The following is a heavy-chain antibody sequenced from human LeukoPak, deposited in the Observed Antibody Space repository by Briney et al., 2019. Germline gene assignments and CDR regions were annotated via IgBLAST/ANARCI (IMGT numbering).Heavy chain of an antibody. V-gene: IGHV1-69*04. CDR2: NIPILGIA. CDR3: ARIYYDSSGYYPAMYAFDI. CDR1: GGTFSSYA. Sequence: SVTVSCKASGGTFSSYAISWVRQAPGQGLEWMGRNIPILGIANYAQKFQGRVTITADKSTSTAYMERSSLRSEDTALYYCARIYYDSSGYYPAMYAFDIWGQGTMVTVSS. D-gene: IGHD3-22*01. J-gene: IGHJ3*02.